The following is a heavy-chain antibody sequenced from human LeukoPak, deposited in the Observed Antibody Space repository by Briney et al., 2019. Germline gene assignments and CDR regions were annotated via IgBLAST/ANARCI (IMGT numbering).Heavy chain of an antibody. CDR2: INHSGST. CDR3: ARGRGRYYRSGSYYWFDP. D-gene: IGHD3-10*01. V-gene: IGHV4-34*01. J-gene: IGHJ5*02. Sequence: PSETLSLTCAVYGRSFSGYYWSWIRQPPGKGLEWIGEINHSGSTNYNPSLKSRVTISVDTSKNQFSLKLSSVTAADTAVYYCARGRGRYYRSGSYYWFDPWGQGTLVTVSS. CDR1: GRSFSGYY.